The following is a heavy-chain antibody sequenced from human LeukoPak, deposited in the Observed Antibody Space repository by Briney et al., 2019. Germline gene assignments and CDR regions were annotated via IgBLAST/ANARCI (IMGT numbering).Heavy chain of an antibody. Sequence: ASVKVSRKVSGYTLTELSMHWVRQAPGKGLEWMGGFDPEDGETIYAQKFQGRVTMTEDTSTDTAYMELSSLRSEDTAVYYCATDRWGYCTNGVCSTGYWGQGTLVTVSS. CDR1: GYTLTELS. CDR2: FDPEDGET. D-gene: IGHD2-8*01. CDR3: ATDRWGYCTNGVCSTGY. V-gene: IGHV1-24*01. J-gene: IGHJ4*02.